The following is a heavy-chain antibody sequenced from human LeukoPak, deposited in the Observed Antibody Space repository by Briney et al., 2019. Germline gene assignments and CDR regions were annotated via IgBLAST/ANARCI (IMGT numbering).Heavy chain of an antibody. CDR1: GFTFDDYA. V-gene: IGHV3-9*01. CDR2: ISWNSGSI. D-gene: IGHD3-22*01. CDR3: ARDYYDSSLGY. Sequence: PGGSLRLSCAASGFTFDDYAMHWVRQAPGKGLEWVSGISWNSGSIGYADSVKGRFTISRDNAKNSLYLQMNSLRAEDTAVYYCARDYYDSSLGYWGQGTLVTVSS. J-gene: IGHJ4*02.